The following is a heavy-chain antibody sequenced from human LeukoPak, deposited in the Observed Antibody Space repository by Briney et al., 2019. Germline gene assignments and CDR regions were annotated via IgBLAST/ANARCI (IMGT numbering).Heavy chain of an antibody. CDR2: IDAGNGNT. D-gene: IGHD2-21*01. Sequence: ASVKVSCKASGYIFTMYAMHWVRQAPGQRLEWMGWIDAGNGNTKYSQKFQDRVIITRDTSASTVYMELSRLRSEDTAVYFCARMGKHIVVVFRDYGMDVWGNGTTVTVSS. CDR1: GYIFTMYA. J-gene: IGHJ6*04. V-gene: IGHV1-3*01. CDR3: ARMGKHIVVVFRDYGMDV.